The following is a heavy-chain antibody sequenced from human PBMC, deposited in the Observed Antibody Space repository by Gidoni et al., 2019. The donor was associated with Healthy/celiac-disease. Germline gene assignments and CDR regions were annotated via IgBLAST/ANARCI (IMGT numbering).Heavy chain of an antibody. CDR2: IYHSGST. Sequence: QLQLQESGPGLVKPSETLSPTCTVSGCSIRSSSYFWGWIRQPPGKGLEWIGSIYHSGSTYYNPSLKSRVTISVDTSKNQFSLKLSSVTAADTAVYYCARLGYYDILTGYSVWYFDLWGRGTLVTVSS. CDR3: ARLGYYDILTGYSVWYFDL. D-gene: IGHD3-9*01. V-gene: IGHV4-39*01. J-gene: IGHJ2*01. CDR1: GCSIRSSSYF.